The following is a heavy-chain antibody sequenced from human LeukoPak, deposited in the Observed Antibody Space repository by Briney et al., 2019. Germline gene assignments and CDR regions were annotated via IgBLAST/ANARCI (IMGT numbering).Heavy chain of an antibody. V-gene: IGHV3-33*01. CDR2: MWSDGSNK. Sequence: PGGSLRLSCAASGFTFSDYGIHWVRQAPGKGLEWVALMWSDGSNKYYADSVQGRFTISRDNSKNTLFLQMNSLRAEDTAVYYCARANPAGAVDYWGQGTLVTVSS. CDR3: ARANPAGAVDY. CDR1: GFTFSDYG. J-gene: IGHJ4*02. D-gene: IGHD6-13*01.